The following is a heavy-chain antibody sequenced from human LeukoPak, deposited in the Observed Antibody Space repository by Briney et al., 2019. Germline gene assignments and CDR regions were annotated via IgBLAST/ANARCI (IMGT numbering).Heavy chain of an antibody. D-gene: IGHD4-11*01. Sequence: ASVKVSCKASGYTFTGYYMHWVRQAPGQGLEWMGWINPNSGGTNYAQKFQGRVTMTRDTSISTAYMELSRLRSDDTAVYYCARAALTSVTAYYYYYYMDVWGKGTTVTVSS. CDR2: INPNSGGT. J-gene: IGHJ6*03. CDR1: GYTFTGYY. V-gene: IGHV1-2*02. CDR3: ARAALTSVTAYYYYYYMDV.